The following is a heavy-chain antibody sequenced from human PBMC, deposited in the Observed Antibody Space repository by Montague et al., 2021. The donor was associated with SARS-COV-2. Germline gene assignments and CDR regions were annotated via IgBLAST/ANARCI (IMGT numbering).Heavy chain of an antibody. V-gene: IGHV3-21*01. CDR3: ARGYDFWSGGYYYYYGMDV. CDR1: GFTFSSYA. D-gene: IGHD3-3*01. Sequence: SLRLSCAASGFTFSSYALTWVRQAPGKGLEWVSSISSSSSYIYYADSVKGRFTISRDNAKNSPYLQMNSLRAEDTAVYYCARGYDFWSGGYYYYYGMDVWGQGTTVTVSS. J-gene: IGHJ6*02. CDR2: ISSSSSYI.